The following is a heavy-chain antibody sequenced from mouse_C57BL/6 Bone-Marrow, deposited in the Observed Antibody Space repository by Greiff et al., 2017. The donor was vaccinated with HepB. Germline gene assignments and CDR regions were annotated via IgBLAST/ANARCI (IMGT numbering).Heavy chain of an antibody. J-gene: IGHJ3*01. CDR1: GFTFNTYA. V-gene: IGHV10-3*01. CDR3: VRGGSYWFAY. Sequence: EVQVVESGGGLVQPKGSLKLSCAASGFTFNTYAMHWVRQAPGKGLESVARIRSKSSNYATYYADSVKDRFTISRDDSQSMLYLQMNNLKTEDTAMYYCVRGGSYWFAYWGQGTLVTVSA. D-gene: IGHD1-1*02. CDR2: IRSKSSNYAT.